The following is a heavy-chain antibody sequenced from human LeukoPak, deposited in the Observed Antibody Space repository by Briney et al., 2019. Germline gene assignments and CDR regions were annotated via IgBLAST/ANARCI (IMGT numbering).Heavy chain of an antibody. CDR2: ISGSGGST. D-gene: IGHD6-13*01. Sequence: TRGSLRLSCAASGFTFRNSAMNWVRQSPGKGLEWVSGISGSGGSTYYADSVKGRFTISRDNSKNTLYLQMNSLRAEDSAVYYCAKDSGAASDFDAFAVWGQGTMVAVSS. J-gene: IGHJ3*01. CDR1: GFTFRNSA. CDR3: AKDSGAASDFDAFAV. V-gene: IGHV3-23*01.